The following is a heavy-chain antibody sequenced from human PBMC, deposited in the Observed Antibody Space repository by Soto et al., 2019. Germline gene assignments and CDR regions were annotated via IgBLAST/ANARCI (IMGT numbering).Heavy chain of an antibody. D-gene: IGHD3-22*01. CDR3: ARTSYDSSGTAADP. Sequence: QVQLQESGPGLVKPSQTLSLTCTVSGGSISSGGYYWSWIRQHPGKGLEWIGYIYYSGSTYYNTSLKRRVTISADTSKNQFSLKLSSVTAADTAVYYCARTSYDSSGTAADPWGQGTLVTVSS. V-gene: IGHV4-31*03. CDR2: IYYSGST. CDR1: GGSISSGGYY. J-gene: IGHJ5*02.